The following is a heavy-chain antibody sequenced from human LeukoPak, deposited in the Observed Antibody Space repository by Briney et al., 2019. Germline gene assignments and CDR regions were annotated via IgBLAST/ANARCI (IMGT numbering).Heavy chain of an antibody. D-gene: IGHD3-22*01. CDR3: ARKLYDSSRYGQTYYFDN. J-gene: IGHJ4*02. Sequence: ASVKVSCKASGYTFTSYGISWVRQAPGQGLEWMGWISAYNGNTNYAQKLQGRVTMTTDTFTSTAYMDLRSLRSDDTAVYYCARKLYDSSRYGQTYYFDNWGQGTLVTVSS. CDR2: ISAYNGNT. V-gene: IGHV1-18*01. CDR1: GYTFTSYG.